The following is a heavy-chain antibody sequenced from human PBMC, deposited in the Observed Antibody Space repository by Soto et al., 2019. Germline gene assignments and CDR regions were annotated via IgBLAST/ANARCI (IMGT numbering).Heavy chain of an antibody. J-gene: IGHJ6*02. D-gene: IGHD3-22*01. V-gene: IGHV4-59*01. CDR3: ARSPTYYYDSSGYYQNLYYYYGMDV. Sequence: SETLSLTCTVSGGSISSYYWSWIRQPPGKGLEWIGYIYCSGSTNYNPSLKSRVTISVDTSKNQFSLKLSSVTAADTAVYYCARSPTYYYDSSGYYQNLYYYYGMDVWGQGTTVT. CDR2: IYCSGST. CDR1: GGSISSYY.